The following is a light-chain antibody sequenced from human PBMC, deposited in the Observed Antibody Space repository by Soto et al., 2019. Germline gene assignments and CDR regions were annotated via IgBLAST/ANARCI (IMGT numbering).Light chain of an antibody. CDR2: DVS. V-gene: IGLV2-14*01. CDR1: SSDVGGYNY. CDR3: SSFTSSSAYV. Sequence: QSVLTQPASVSGSPGQSITISCTGTSSDVGGYNYVSWYQQHPGKAPKLVICDVSNRPSGVSNRFSGSKSGNTASLTISGLQAEDDADYYCSSFTSSSAYVFGTGTKLTVL. J-gene: IGLJ1*01.